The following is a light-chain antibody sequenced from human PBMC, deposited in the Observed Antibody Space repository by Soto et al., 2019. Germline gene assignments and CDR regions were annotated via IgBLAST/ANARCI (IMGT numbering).Light chain of an antibody. J-gene: IGKJ1*01. Sequence: DIQMTQSPSSLSASVGDRVTITCRASQSISNDLNWYQQKPGKAPNLLIYAASSLQSGVPSRFSGSGSGTDFTLTISSLQPEDFATYYCQQSSSTPRTFGQGTKVEIK. V-gene: IGKV1-39*01. CDR2: AAS. CDR3: QQSSSTPRT. CDR1: QSISND.